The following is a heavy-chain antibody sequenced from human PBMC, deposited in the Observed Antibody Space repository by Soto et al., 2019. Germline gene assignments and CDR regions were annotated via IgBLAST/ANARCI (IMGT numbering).Heavy chain of an antibody. CDR3: ASCTYDFWSGYSFDP. D-gene: IGHD3-3*01. CDR1: GGSISSSSYY. V-gene: IGHV4-39*01. Sequence: SETLSLTCTVSGGSISSSSYYWGWIRQPPGKGLEWIGSIYYSGSTYYNPSLKSRVTISVDTSKNQFSLKLSSVTAADTAVYYCASCTYDFWSGYSFDPWGQGTLVTVSS. CDR2: IYYSGST. J-gene: IGHJ5*02.